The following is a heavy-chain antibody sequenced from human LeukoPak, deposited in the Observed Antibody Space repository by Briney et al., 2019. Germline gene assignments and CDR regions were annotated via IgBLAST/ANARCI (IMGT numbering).Heavy chain of an antibody. CDR2: ISGSGGST. D-gene: IGHD3-10*01. V-gene: IGHV3-23*01. J-gene: IGHJ4*02. Sequence: GGSLRLSCAASGFTFSSYAMSWVRQAPGKGLEWVSAISGSGGSTYYADSVKGRFTISRDNSKSTLYLQMNSLRAEDTAVYYCARSITMVRGVITPFDYWGQGTLVTVSS. CDR3: ARSITMVRGVITPFDY. CDR1: GFTFSSYA.